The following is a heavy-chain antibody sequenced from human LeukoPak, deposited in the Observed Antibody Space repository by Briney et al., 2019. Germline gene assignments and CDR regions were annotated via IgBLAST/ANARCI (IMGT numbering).Heavy chain of an antibody. CDR2: IHISGST. CDR3: ARAVEYLPLDY. J-gene: IGHJ4*02. CDR1: GFTATSTY. D-gene: IGHD2/OR15-2a*01. Sequence: GGSLRLSCAASGFTATSTYITWVRQAPGKGLEWVSIIHISGSTYYADSVRGRFTISRDNSKNTVYLQMNSLRAEDTAVYYCARAVEYLPLDYWGQGTLVAVSS. V-gene: IGHV3-66*01.